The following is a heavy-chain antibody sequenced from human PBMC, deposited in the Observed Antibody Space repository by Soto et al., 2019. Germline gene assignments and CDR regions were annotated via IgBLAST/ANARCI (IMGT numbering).Heavy chain of an antibody. J-gene: IGHJ6*02. V-gene: IGHV1-3*01. CDR2: INAGNGNT. CDR1: GYTFTSYA. D-gene: IGHD3-10*01. Sequence: ASVKVSCKASGYTFTSYAMHWVRQAPGQRLEWMGWINAGNGNTKYSQKFQGRVTMTTDTSTSTAYMELRSLRSDDTAVYYCARVGITMVRGVISSGMDVWGQGTTVTVSS. CDR3: ARVGITMVRGVISSGMDV.